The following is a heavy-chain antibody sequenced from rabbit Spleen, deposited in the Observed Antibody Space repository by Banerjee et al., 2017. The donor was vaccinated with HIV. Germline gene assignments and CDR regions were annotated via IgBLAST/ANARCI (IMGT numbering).Heavy chain of an antibody. CDR3: ARDTSSSFSSYGMDL. CDR1: GFSFSSSDY. D-gene: IGHD1-1*01. Sequence: QSLEESGGDLVKPGASLTLTCTASGFSFSSSDYMCWVRQAPGKGLEWIACIEGGSSAFSYFASWAKGRFTISKTSSTTVTLQMTSLTAADTATYFCARDTSSSFSSYGMDLWGQGTLVTVS. CDR2: IEGGSSAFS. J-gene: IGHJ6*01. V-gene: IGHV1S40*01.